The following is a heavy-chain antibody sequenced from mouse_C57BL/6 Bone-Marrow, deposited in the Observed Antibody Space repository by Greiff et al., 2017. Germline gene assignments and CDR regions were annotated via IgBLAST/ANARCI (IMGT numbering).Heavy chain of an antibody. Sequence: EVKLMESGEGLVKPGGSLKLSCAASGFTFSSYAMSWVRQTPEKRLEWVAYISSGGDYIYYADTVKGRFTISRDNARNTLYLQMSSLKSEDTAMYYCTREKGNYYGSSPDYWGQGTTLTVSS. CDR3: TREKGNYYGSSPDY. D-gene: IGHD1-1*01. CDR1: GFTFSSYA. V-gene: IGHV5-9-1*02. CDR2: ISSGGDYI. J-gene: IGHJ2*01.